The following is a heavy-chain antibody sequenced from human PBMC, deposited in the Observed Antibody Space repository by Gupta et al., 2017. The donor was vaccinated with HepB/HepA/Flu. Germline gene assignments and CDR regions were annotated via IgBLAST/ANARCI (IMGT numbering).Heavy chain of an antibody. CDR2: INHSGSS. J-gene: IGHJ4*02. CDR1: GGSFMGYC. V-gene: IGHV4-34*01. D-gene: IGHD6-13*01. CDR3: ASTMYSISWYNDY. Sequence: QVHLQQCGAGLLKPSETLSRTCPVYGGSFMGYCWRWIRQPPGKGLEWIWEINHSGSSKFNPSLKSRVTISVDTSKNQFSLKMSSVTAADTAVYYCASTMYSISWYNDYWGQGTLVTVSS.